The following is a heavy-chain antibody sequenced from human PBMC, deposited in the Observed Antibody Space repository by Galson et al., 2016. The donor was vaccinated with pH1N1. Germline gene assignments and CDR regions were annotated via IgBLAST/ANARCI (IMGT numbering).Heavy chain of an antibody. V-gene: IGHV5-51*01. CDR2: IYPGDSDA. CDR1: GYTFTNYW. CDR3: ARPQSLATPAFFFDS. Sequence: QSGAEVKKPGESVKISCRASGYTFTNYWIGWVRQVPGKGLEWMAIIYPGDSDARYSPSFQGRVTISADKSISTAYLHWSSLKASDTAIYYCARPQSLATPAFFFDSWGRGTLVTVSS. J-gene: IGHJ4*02. D-gene: IGHD6-13*01.